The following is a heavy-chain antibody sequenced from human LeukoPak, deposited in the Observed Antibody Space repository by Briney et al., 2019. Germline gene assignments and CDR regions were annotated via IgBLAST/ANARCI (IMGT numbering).Heavy chain of an antibody. CDR2: IWYDGSNK. J-gene: IGHJ4*02. CDR1: GFTLSSYG. D-gene: IGHD3-22*01. V-gene: IGHV3-33*01. CDR3: ARDRDYYDSSGYPAFDY. Sequence: GGSLRLSCAASGFTLSSYGMHWVRQAPGKGLEWVAVIWYDGSNKYYADSVKGRFTISRDNSKNTLYLQMNSLRAEDTAVYYCARDRDYYDSSGYPAFDYWGQGTLVTVSS.